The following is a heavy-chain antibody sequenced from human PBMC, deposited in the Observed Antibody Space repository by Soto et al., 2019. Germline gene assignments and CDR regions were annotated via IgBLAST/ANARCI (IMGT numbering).Heavy chain of an antibody. V-gene: IGHV4-31*03. CDR2: SYHTGKT. D-gene: IGHD3-10*01. Sequence: QVQLQESGPGLVKPSQTLALACTVSGASVSNGDSYWSWIRQRPGKGLEWIGHSYHTGKTYYNRYLKSRAALLVDTSTPQFSLKLISETAAETAVYYCARGRIGPGSSRAFDYWGQGTLVTVSS. CDR1: GASVSNGDSY. CDR3: ARGRIGPGSSRAFDY. J-gene: IGHJ4*02.